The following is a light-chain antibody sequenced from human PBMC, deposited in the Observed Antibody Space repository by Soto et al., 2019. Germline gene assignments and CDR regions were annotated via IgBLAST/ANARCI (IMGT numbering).Light chain of an antibody. CDR2: MGF. CDR3: MQALESPPT. CDR1: QSLLNRNGQNC. V-gene: IGKV2-28*01. Sequence: DIVMTQSPLSLPVTPGEPASISCRSSQSLLNRNGQNCLDWYLQKPGQSPQLLIHMGFIRASGVPDRFIGSASGTYFTLTISRVEAEDVGVYYCMQALESPPTFGGGTKVEIK. J-gene: IGKJ4*01.